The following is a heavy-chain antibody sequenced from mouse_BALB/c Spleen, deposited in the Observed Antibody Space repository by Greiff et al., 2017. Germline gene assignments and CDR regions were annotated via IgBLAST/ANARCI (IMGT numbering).Heavy chain of an antibody. J-gene: IGHJ3*01. CDR3: TRSGYGNYPAWFAY. CDR1: GYTFTDYE. CDR2: IDPETGGT. V-gene: IGHV1-15*01. Sequence: SGAELVRPGASVTLSCKASGYTFTDYEMHWVKQTPVHGLEWIGAIDPETGGTAYNQKFKGKATLTADKSSSTAYMELRSLTSEDSAVYYCTRSGYGNYPAWFAYWGQGTLVTVSA. D-gene: IGHD2-10*02.